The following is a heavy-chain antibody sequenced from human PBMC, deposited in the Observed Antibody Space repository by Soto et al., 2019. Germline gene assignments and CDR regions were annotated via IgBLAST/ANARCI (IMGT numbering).Heavy chain of an antibody. CDR1: GFTFTSYA. CDR3: ASDFTGWPPYGVDS. V-gene: IGHV1-18*01. J-gene: IGHJ4*02. CDR2: ISAYNGNT. Sequence: QVHLVQSGAEVKMPGASVKVSCKASGFTFTSYAFTWVRQAPGQGLEWMGWISAYNGNTNYARNFRGRVTMTTDSSTGTVSMELGSLTSDDPAVYFCASDFTGWPPYGVDSWGQGTLVSVSA. D-gene: IGHD4-17*01.